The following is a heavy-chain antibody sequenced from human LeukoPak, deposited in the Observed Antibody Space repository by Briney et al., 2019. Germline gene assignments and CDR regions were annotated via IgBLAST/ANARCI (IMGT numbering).Heavy chain of an antibody. J-gene: IGHJ4*02. CDR2: LISSGGTT. Sequence: GGSLRLSCVASGLTFSRYAMSWVRQAPGKGLEWVSALISSGGTTLYADSVKGRFTISRDNSKNTLYLQMNSLRAGDTAVYFCARELPPVVTYYFDYWGQGTLVSVSS. CDR3: ARELPPVVTYYFDY. CDR1: GLTFSRYA. D-gene: IGHD3-22*01. V-gene: IGHV3-23*01.